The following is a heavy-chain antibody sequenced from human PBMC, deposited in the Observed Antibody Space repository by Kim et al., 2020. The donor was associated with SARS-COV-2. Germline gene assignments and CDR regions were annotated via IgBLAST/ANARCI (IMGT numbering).Heavy chain of an antibody. D-gene: IGHD6-13*01. CDR2: IIHSGST. CDR3: ARGLWVYSSGWYRLDY. J-gene: IGHJ4*01. Sequence: SETLSLTCAVYGGSLSGYSWSWIRQPPGKGLEWIGEIIHSGSTNYNPSSKSRVTISVDTSKNQFSLKLSSVIVAETAAYYCARGLWVYSSGWYRLDYWG. CDR1: GGSLSGYS. V-gene: IGHV4-34*12.